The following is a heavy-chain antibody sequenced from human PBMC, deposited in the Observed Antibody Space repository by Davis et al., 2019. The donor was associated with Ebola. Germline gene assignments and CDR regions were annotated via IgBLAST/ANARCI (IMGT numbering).Heavy chain of an antibody. CDR1: GFTFSSYE. Sequence: PGGSLRLSCAASGFTFSSYEMNWVRQAPGKGLEWVSYISSSGSTIYYADSVKGRFTISRDNAKNSLYLQMNSLRAEDTAVYYCAREMRDYVGGYYYYYGMDVWGQGTTVTVSS. CDR2: ISSSGSTI. V-gene: IGHV3-48*03. D-gene: IGHD3-16*01. J-gene: IGHJ6*02. CDR3: AREMRDYVGGYYYYYGMDV.